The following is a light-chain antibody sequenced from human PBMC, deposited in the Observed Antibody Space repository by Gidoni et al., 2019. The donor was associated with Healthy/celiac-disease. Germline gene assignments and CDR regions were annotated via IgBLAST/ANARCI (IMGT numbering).Light chain of an antibody. V-gene: IGKV1-5*03. J-gene: IGKJ3*01. CDR2: KAS. CDR1: QSISSW. Sequence: DIQMTQSPSTLSASVGDRVTITCRASQSISSWLAWYQQKTGKAPKLLIYKASSLESGVPSRFSGSGSGTEFTLTISSLQPDDFATCYCQQYNSYPFTFGPGTKVDIK. CDR3: QQYNSYPFT.